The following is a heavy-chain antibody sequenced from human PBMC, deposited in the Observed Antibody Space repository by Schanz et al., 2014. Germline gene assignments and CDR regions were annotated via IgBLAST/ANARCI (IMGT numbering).Heavy chain of an antibody. CDR2: ITASGDYM. V-gene: IGHV3-21*01. CDR1: RFTFSSYS. CDR3: ARDKGGYYPFDY. D-gene: IGHD3-3*01. Sequence: EVQLVESGGGLVKPGGSLRLSCEASRFTFSSYSFNWVRQAPGKGLEWVSSITASGDYMHYADSVKGRFTISRDNARNSLYLQMNNLRVEDTAVYYCARDKGGYYPFDYWGQGTLVAVSS. J-gene: IGHJ4*02.